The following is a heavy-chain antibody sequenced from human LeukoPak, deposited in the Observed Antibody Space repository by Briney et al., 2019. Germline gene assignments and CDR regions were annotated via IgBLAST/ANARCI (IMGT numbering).Heavy chain of an antibody. CDR1: GYTFTSYY. CDR2: INPSGGST. Sequence: ASVKVSCKASGYTFTSYYMHWVRQAPGQGLEWMGIINPSGGSTSYAQKFQGRVTMTRDMSTSTVYMELSSLRSEDTAVYYCARRTRIVVVPAAYPNWFDPWGQGTLVTVSS. J-gene: IGHJ5*02. CDR3: ARRTRIVVVPAAYPNWFDP. V-gene: IGHV1-46*01. D-gene: IGHD2-2*01.